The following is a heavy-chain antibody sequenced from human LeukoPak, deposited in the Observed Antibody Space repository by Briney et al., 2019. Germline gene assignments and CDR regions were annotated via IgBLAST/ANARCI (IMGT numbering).Heavy chain of an antibody. CDR1: GFTFDDYA. CDR2: ISWNSGSI. CDR3: AKAACSSTSYRGDY. V-gene: IGHV3-9*03. Sequence: GRSLRLSCAASGFTFDDYAMHWVRQAPGKGLEWVSGISWNSGSIGYADSVKGRFTISRDNAKNSLYLQMNSLRAEDMALYYCAKAACSSTSYRGDYWGQGTLVTVSS. D-gene: IGHD2-2*01. J-gene: IGHJ4*02.